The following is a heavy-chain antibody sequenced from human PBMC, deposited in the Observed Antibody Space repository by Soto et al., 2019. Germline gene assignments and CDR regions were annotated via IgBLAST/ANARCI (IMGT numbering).Heavy chain of an antibody. D-gene: IGHD2-15*01. Sequence: QVQLVESGGGVVQPGRSLRLSCAASGFTFISYGMHWVRQAPGKGLEWLAVMSYDGRDKYYADSVRGRFTISRDNSKNTVYLQLNSLRVEDTAVYYCAKARSGSWHEGYYFDNWGQGTPVTVSS. CDR2: MSYDGRDK. J-gene: IGHJ4*02. CDR1: GFTFISYG. V-gene: IGHV3-30*18. CDR3: AKARSGSWHEGYYFDN.